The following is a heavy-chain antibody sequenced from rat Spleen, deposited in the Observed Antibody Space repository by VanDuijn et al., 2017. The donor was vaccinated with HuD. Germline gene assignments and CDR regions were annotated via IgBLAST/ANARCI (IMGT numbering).Heavy chain of an antibody. CDR1: GFTFSSFA. CDR2: ISYGDSSGHSST. J-gene: IGHJ2*01. D-gene: IGHD1-9*01. CDR3: ARHGYNSYFDY. Sequence: EVQLVESGGCLVQTGRSLKLSCAASGFTFSSFAMAWVRQAPQKGLEWVASISYGDSSGHSSTYYRDSVKGRFTISRDNAKSTLYLQMDSLRSEDTATYFCARHGYNSYFDYWGQGVMVTVSS. V-gene: IGHV5-7*01.